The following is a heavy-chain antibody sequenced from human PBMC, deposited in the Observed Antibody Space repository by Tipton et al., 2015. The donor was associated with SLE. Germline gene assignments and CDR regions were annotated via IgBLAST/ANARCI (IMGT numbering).Heavy chain of an antibody. J-gene: IGHJ5*02. Sequence: WIRQAPGKGLEWVSDISDNGVRTSYADSVEGRFPISRDNSKNTLYHRMSSLTAEDTATYYCARGRPYGTGDCFSGWFDPWGQGTLVTVSS. V-gene: IGHV3-23*01. D-gene: IGHD2-21*02. CDR3: ARGRPYGTGDCFSGWFDP. CDR2: ISDNGVRT.